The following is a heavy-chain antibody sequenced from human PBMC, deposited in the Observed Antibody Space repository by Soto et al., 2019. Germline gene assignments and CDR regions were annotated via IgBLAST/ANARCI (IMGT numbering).Heavy chain of an antibody. J-gene: IGHJ3*01. D-gene: IGHD2-15*01. Sequence: GESLKISCKASGCKFTTFWLNWVRQTPGKGLEWLGRIDPTDSFTNYSPPFEGHVTISVDRSISTAYPQWNSLQASDTAIYYCARPASGGSRDAFDVWGQGTTVTVSS. CDR3: ARPASGGSRDAFDV. CDR1: GCKFTTFW. V-gene: IGHV5-10-1*01. CDR2: IDPTDSFT.